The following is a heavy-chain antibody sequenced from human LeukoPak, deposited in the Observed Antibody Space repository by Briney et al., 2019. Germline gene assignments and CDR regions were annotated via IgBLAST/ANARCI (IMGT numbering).Heavy chain of an antibody. CDR2: IHYSGST. CDR3: ARAVSSRTNWYFDL. J-gene: IGHJ2*01. Sequence: SETLSLTCTVSGGSISSYYWSWIRQPPGKGLEWIGYIHYSGSTNYNPSLKSRVTISVDTSKNQFSLKLSSVTAADTAVYYCARAVSSRTNWYFDLWGRGTLVTVSS. D-gene: IGHD2-2*01. V-gene: IGHV4-59*01. CDR1: GGSISSYY.